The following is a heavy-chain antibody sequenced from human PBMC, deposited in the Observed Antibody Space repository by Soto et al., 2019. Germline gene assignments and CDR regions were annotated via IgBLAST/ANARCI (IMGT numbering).Heavy chain of an antibody. CDR3: ARQPTTSSGGWFDP. J-gene: IGHJ5*02. Sequence: PGESLKISCKGSGYSFTSQWISWVRQMPGKGLEWMGRIDPSDSYTNYSPSFQGHVTILADKSISTAYLQWSSLKASDTAMYYCARQPTTSSGGWFDPGAREPWSPSPQ. V-gene: IGHV5-10-1*01. D-gene: IGHD6-6*01. CDR1: GYSFTSQW. CDR2: IDPSDSYT.